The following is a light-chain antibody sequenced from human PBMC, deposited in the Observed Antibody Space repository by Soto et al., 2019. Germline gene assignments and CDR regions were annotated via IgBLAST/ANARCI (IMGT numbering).Light chain of an antibody. V-gene: IGKV1-5*03. CDR2: KAS. Sequence: DIQMTQYPSTLSASVGDRVTITCRASQSINIWLAWYQQKPGRAPKLLIYKASTLESGVPSRFSGSGSGTEFTLTISSLQPDDFATYYCQQYNVYWTFGQGTKVDIK. CDR1: QSINIW. J-gene: IGKJ1*01. CDR3: QQYNVYWT.